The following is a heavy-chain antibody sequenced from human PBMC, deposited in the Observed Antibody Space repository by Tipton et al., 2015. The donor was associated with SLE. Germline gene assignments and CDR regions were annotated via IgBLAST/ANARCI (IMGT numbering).Heavy chain of an antibody. D-gene: IGHD3-16*01. J-gene: IGHJ2*01. CDR3: ARDREFNWAGGWYFDL. CDR1: GGSISSHY. V-gene: IGHV4-59*11. CDR2: IYYSGST. Sequence: TLSLTCTVSGGSISSHYWSWIRQPPGKGLEWIGYIYYSGSTNYNPSLKSRVTISVDTSKNQFSLKLSSVTAADTAVYYFARDREFNWAGGWYFDLWGRGTLVTVSS.